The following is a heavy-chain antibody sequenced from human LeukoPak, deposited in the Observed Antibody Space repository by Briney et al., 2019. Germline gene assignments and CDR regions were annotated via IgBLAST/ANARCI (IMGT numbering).Heavy chain of an antibody. V-gene: IGHV4-61*02. J-gene: IGHJ4*02. CDR2: IYTSGST. CDR3: ATLTPVRGVFDY. CDR1: GGSISSGSSY. Sequence: SQTLSLTCTVSGGSISSGSSYWSWIRQPAGKGLEWIGRIYTSGSTNYNPSLKSRVTISVDTSKNQFSLKLSSVTAADTAVYYCATLTPVRGVFDYWGQGTLVTVSS. D-gene: IGHD3-10*01.